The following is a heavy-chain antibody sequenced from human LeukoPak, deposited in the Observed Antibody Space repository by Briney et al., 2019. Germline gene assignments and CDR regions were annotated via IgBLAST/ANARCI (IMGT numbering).Heavy chain of an antibody. J-gene: IGHJ4*02. CDR1: GFTFSSYG. V-gene: IGHV3-30*02. CDR2: IRYDGSNK. D-gene: IGHD3-22*01. Sequence: GGSLRLSCAASGFTFSSYGMHWVRQAPGKGLEWVAFIRYDGSNKYYADSVKGRFTISRDNSKNTLYLQMNSLRAEDTAVYYCAKDGYYYDSSGYYYDYWGQGTLVTVSS. CDR3: AKDGYYYDSSGYYYDY.